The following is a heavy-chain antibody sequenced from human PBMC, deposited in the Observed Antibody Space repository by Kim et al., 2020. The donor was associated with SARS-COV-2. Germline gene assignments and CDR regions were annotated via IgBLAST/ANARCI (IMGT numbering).Heavy chain of an antibody. CDR3: ARTAAAHWVTWFDP. V-gene: IGHV5-51*01. D-gene: IGHD6-13*01. Sequence: PSFQGQVTISADNSISTAYLQWSSLKASDTAMYYCARTAAAHWVTWFDPWGQGTLVTVSS. J-gene: IGHJ5*02.